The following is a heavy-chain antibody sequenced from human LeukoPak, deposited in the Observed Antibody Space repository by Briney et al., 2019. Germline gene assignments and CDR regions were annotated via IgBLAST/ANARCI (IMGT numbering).Heavy chain of an antibody. V-gene: IGHV3-23*01. D-gene: IGHD1-14*01. CDR3: AKTRKGIDY. CDR1: GFTFSSYA. Sequence: AGSLRLSCAASGFTFSSYAMTWVRQAPGKGLEWVSAISGSDGSTYYADSVKGRFTISRDNSKNTLYLQMNSLRVEDTAVYYCAKTRKGIDYWGQGTLVTVSS. J-gene: IGHJ4*02. CDR2: ISGSDGST.